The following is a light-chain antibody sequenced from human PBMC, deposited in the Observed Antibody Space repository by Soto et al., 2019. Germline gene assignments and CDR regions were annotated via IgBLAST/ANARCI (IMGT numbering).Light chain of an antibody. CDR1: QNIGSY. J-gene: IGKJ2*01. CDR2: AAS. Sequence: DIQLTQSPSFLSASVGDRVTITCRASQNIGSYLAWYQQKPGKAPKLLIYAASTLQSGVPSRFSGSGSGTDFTLTISSLQPEDFATYYCQQLNSYPRTFGQGTKLEIK. CDR3: QQLNSYPRT. V-gene: IGKV1-9*01.